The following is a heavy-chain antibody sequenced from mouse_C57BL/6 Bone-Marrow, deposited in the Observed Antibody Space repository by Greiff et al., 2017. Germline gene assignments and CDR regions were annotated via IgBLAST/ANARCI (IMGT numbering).Heavy chain of an antibody. CDR3: ARPEGYPWFAY. J-gene: IGHJ3*01. Sequence: VQLQQSGAELARPGASVKLSCKASGYTFTSYGISWVKQRPGQGLEWIGEIYPRSGNTYYNEKFKGKATLTADKSSSTAYMELRSLTSEDSAVYFCARPEGYPWFAYWGQGTLVTVSA. CDR2: IYPRSGNT. D-gene: IGHD2-3*01. V-gene: IGHV1-81*01. CDR1: GYTFTSYG.